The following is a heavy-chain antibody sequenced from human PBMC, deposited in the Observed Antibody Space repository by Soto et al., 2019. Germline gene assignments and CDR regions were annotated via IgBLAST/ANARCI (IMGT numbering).Heavy chain of an antibody. CDR3: VKEWTPRRAFDS. J-gene: IGHJ4*02. D-gene: IGHD5-12*01. V-gene: IGHV3-23*04. Sequence: EVQLVESGGDLVQPGGSLRLSCAASKFMFSRYAMSWVRQAPGKGLEWVSGISGSGGSTWYADSVKGRFTISRDNSKNMVYLQMNSLRVEDTAEYFCVKEWTPRRAFDSWGQGTQATVSS. CDR1: KFMFSRYA. CDR2: ISGSGGST.